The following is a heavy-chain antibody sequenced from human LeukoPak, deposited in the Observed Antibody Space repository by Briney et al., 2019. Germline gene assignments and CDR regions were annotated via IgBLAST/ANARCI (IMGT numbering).Heavy chain of an antibody. Sequence: GGSLRLSCAASGFTVSSNYMSWVRQAPGKGLEWVSVIYSGGSTYYADSVKGRFTISRDNSKNTLYLQMNSLRAEDTAVYYCARGASYYYGMDVWGQGTTVIVSS. CDR3: ARGASYYYGMDV. CDR2: IYSGGST. V-gene: IGHV3-66*01. CDR1: GFTVSSNY. J-gene: IGHJ6*02.